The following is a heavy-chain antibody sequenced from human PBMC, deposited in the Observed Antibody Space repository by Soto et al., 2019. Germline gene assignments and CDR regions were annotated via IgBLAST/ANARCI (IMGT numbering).Heavy chain of an antibody. CDR3: ARDPSDYGDYVSYFDY. D-gene: IGHD4-17*01. V-gene: IGHV3-30-3*01. CDR1: GFTFSSYA. CDR2: ISYDGSNK. Sequence: PGGSLRLSCAASGFTFSSYAVHWVRQAPGKGLEWVAVISYDGSNKYYADSVKGRFTISRDNSKNTLYLQMNSLRVEDTAVYYSARDPSDYGDYVSYFDYWGQGTLVTVSS. J-gene: IGHJ4*02.